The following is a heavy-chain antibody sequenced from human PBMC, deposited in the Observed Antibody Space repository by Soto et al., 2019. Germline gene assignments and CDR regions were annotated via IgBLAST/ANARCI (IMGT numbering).Heavy chain of an antibody. CDR2: ISGSGGST. CDR3: AKDLYCSSTSCYSGPEPSDAFDI. D-gene: IGHD2-2*02. V-gene: IGHV3-23*01. CDR1: GFTFSSYA. J-gene: IGHJ3*02. Sequence: EVQLLESGGGLVQPGGSLRLSCAASGFTFSSYAMSWVRQAPGKGLEWVSAISGSGGSTYYADSVKGRFTISRDNSKNTLYLQMNSLRAEDTAVYYCAKDLYCSSTSCYSGPEPSDAFDIWGQGTMVTVSS.